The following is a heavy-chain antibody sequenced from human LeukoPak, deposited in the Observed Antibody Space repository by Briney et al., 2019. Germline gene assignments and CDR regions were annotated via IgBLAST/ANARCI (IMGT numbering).Heavy chain of an antibody. Sequence: ASVKVSCKASGYGFTSYGNSWVRQAPGQGLELMGWISAYNGNTNYAQKVQGRVTMTTDTSTSTAYMELRSLRSDDTAVYYCARGGDGDILTGLVFDYWGQGTLVSV. CDR2: ISAYNGNT. V-gene: IGHV1-18*01. CDR1: GYGFTSYG. J-gene: IGHJ4*02. CDR3: ARGGDGDILTGLVFDY. D-gene: IGHD3-9*01.